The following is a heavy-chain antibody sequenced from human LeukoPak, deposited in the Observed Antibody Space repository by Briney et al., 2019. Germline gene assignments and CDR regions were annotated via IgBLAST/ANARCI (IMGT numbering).Heavy chain of an antibody. CDR2: IWYDGSNK. J-gene: IGHJ4*02. V-gene: IGHV3-33*06. CDR3: AKDTFYYDSSGQNDY. CDR1: GFTFSSYG. Sequence: GRSLRLSCAASGFTFSSYGMHWVRQAPGKGLEWVAVIWYDGSNKYYADSVKGRFTISRDNSKNTLYLQMNSLRAEDTAVYYRAKDTFYYDSSGQNDYWGQGTLVTVSS. D-gene: IGHD3-22*01.